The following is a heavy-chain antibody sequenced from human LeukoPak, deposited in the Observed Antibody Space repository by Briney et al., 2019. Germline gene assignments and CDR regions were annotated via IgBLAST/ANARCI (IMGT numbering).Heavy chain of an antibody. Sequence: TLSLTCAVSGGSISSGGYSWSWIRQPPGKGLEWIGCIYHSGSTYYNPSLKSRVTISVDRSKNQFSLKLSSVTAADTAVYYCARETLAAGGFDYWGQGTLVTVSS. V-gene: IGHV4-30-2*01. D-gene: IGHD6-13*01. J-gene: IGHJ4*02. CDR2: IYHSGST. CDR1: GGSISSGGYS. CDR3: ARETLAAGGFDY.